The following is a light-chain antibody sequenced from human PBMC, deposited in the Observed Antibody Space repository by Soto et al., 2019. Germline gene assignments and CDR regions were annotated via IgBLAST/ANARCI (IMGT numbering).Light chain of an antibody. Sequence: QAVVTQPPSVSGAPGQRVTISCTGSSSNIGAGYDVHWYQHLPGTVPRLVIYDNNIRPSGVPDRFSGSKSDTSASLAITGLQAEDEADYYCQSYDSSVTAVLFGGGTKVTVL. CDR1: SSNIGAGYD. CDR2: DNN. V-gene: IGLV1-40*01. CDR3: QSYDSSVTAVL. J-gene: IGLJ2*01.